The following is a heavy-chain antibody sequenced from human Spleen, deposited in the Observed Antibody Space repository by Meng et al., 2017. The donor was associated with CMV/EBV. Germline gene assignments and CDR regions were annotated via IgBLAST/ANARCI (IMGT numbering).Heavy chain of an antibody. D-gene: IGHD2-8*01. CDR1: GDSISSTNW. J-gene: IGHJ6*02. CDR2: ISHSGST. V-gene: IGHV4-4*02. CDR3: ARLLLYLDRYYYYGMDV. Sequence: SETLSLTCSVSGDSISSTNWWSWVRQPPGKGLEWIGEISHSGSTNYNPSLKSRVTISVDKSKNQFSLKLSSVTAADTAVYYCARLLLYLDRYYYYGMDVWGQGTTVTVSS.